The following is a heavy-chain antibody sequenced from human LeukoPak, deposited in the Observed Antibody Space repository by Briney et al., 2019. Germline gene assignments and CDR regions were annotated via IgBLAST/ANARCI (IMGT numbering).Heavy chain of an antibody. D-gene: IGHD3-3*01. CDR2: IYYSGST. CDR1: GGSISSYY. CDR3: ARARPYDFWSGYYEGYYYYGMDV. J-gene: IGHJ6*02. Sequence: PSETLSLTCTVSGGSISSYYWSWIRQPPGKGLEWIGYIYYSGSTNYNPSLKSRVTISVDTSKNQFSLKLSSVTAADTAVYYCARARPYDFWSGYYEGYYYYGMDVWGQGTTVTVSS. V-gene: IGHV4-59*01.